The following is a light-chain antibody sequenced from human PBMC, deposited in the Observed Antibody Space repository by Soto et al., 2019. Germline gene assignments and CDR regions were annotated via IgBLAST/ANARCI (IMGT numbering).Light chain of an antibody. CDR2: DAS. CDR3: QQRSNWPT. CDR1: QSVSSY. Sequence: EIVLTQSPATLSLSPGERATLSCRASQSVSSYLAWYQQKPGQAPRLLIYDASNRATGIPARFSGSGSGTDFTRTISSLEPEDFAFYYCQQRSNWPTFGGGTKVEI. V-gene: IGKV3-11*01. J-gene: IGKJ4*01.